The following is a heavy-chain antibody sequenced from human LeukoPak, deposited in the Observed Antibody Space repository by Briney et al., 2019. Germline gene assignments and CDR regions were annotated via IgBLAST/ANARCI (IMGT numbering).Heavy chain of an antibody. CDR2: ISYDGSNK. V-gene: IGHV3-30*04. D-gene: IGHD3-10*01. CDR1: GFTFSSYA. J-gene: IGHJ4*02. CDR3: ARDGLGFGELLPLFDY. Sequence: GGSLRLSCAASGFTFSSYAMHWVRQAPGKGLEWVAVISYDGSNKYYADSVKGRFTISRDNSKNTLHLQMNSLRAEDTAVYYCARDGLGFGELLPLFDYWGQGTLVTVSS.